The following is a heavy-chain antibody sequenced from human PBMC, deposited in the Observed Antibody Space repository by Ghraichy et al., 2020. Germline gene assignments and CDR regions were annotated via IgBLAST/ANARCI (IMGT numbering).Heavy chain of an antibody. Sequence: ASVKVSCKASGYTFTSYGISWVRQAPGQGLEWMGWISAYNGNTNYAQKLQGRVTMTTDTSTSTAYMELRSLRSDDTAVYYCARDLEILPIYGDYGTYYYYGMDVWGQGTTVTGSS. CDR2: ISAYNGNT. D-gene: IGHD4-17*01. V-gene: IGHV1-18*01. J-gene: IGHJ6*02. CDR3: ARDLEILPIYGDYGTYYYYGMDV. CDR1: GYTFTSYG.